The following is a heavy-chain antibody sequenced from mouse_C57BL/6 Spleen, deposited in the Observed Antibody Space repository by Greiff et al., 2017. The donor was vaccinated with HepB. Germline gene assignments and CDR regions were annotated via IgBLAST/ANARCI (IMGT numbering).Heavy chain of an antibody. Sequence: EVQLQQSGPELVKPGASVKISCKASGYTFTDYYMNWVKQSHGKSLEWIGDINPNNGGTSYNQKFKGKATLTVDKSSSTAYMELRSLTSEDSAVYYCARSGADYYGSSSYFDYWGQGTTLTVSS. CDR1: GYTFTDYY. D-gene: IGHD1-1*01. V-gene: IGHV1-26*01. CDR3: ARSGADYYGSSSYFDY. J-gene: IGHJ2*01. CDR2: INPNNGGT.